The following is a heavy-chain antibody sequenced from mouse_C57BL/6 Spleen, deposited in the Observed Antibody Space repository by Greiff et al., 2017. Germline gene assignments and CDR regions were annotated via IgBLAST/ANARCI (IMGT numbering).Heavy chain of an antibody. Sequence: DVQLVESEGGLVQPGSSMKLSCTASGFTFSDYYMAWVRQVPEKGLEWVANINYDGSSTYYLDSLKSRFIISRDNAKNILYLQMSSLKSEDTATYYCARDQGYGNYVFFEYWGQGTTLTVYS. V-gene: IGHV5-16*01. J-gene: IGHJ2*01. CDR3: ARDQGYGNYVFFEY. D-gene: IGHD2-1*01. CDR2: INYDGSST. CDR1: GFTFSDYY.